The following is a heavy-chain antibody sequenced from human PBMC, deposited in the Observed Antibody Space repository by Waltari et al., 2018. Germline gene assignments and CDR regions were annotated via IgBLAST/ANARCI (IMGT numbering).Heavy chain of an antibody. Sequence: QVQLQESGPGLVKPSETLSLTCAVSGYSISSGYYWGWIRQPPGKGLEWIGSIYHSGSTYYNPSLKRRVTISVDTSKNQFSLKLSSVTAADTAVYYCARLAGGVSDYWGQGTLVTVSS. CDR3: ARLAGGVSDY. CDR2: IYHSGST. V-gene: IGHV4-38-2*01. J-gene: IGHJ4*02. D-gene: IGHD2-8*02. CDR1: GYSISSGYY.